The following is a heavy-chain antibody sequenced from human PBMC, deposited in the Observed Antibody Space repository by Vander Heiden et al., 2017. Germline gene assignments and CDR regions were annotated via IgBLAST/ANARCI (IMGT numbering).Heavy chain of an antibody. V-gene: IGHV4-4*07. D-gene: IGHD1-7*01. CDR1: GGSISRHY. J-gene: IGHJ4*02. CDR2: IYSSGST. CDR3: AREDNWNYYSFDN. Sequence: QVQLQESGPGLVKPSETLSLTCTVSGGSISRHYWRWIRQPAGKGLEWIGRIYSSGSTTYNPSLKSRVTMSVDTSKNQFSLKLSSMTAADTAVYYCAREDNWNYYSFDNWGQGTLVTVSS.